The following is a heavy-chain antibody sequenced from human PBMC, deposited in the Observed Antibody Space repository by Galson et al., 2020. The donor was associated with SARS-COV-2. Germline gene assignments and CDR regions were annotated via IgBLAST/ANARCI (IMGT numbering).Heavy chain of an antibody. Sequence: SVKVSCKASGDTFSSYAISWMRQAPGQGLEWMGGIIPMFDTTNYAQKFQGRVTITANESTGTAYMELSSLISQDTAVYYCAYSSGWYVLDTWGQGTLITVSS. CDR1: GDTFSSYA. J-gene: IGHJ5*02. CDR2: IIPMFDTT. CDR3: AYSSGWYVLDT. V-gene: IGHV1-69*13. D-gene: IGHD6-19*01.